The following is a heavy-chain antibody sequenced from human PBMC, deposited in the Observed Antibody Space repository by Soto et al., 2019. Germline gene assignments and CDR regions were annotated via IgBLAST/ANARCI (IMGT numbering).Heavy chain of an antibody. V-gene: IGHV4-39*01. CDR2: IYYTGRT. Sequence: QLQLQESGPGLVKPSETLSLTCTVSGGSISSSSYYWGWIRQPPGKGLEWIGSIYYTGRTYYNPSLKGRVTISVDTSKNQFSLKPSSVAAADTAVYYCARQRRYYYDSSGYPDYWGQGTLVTVSS. D-gene: IGHD3-22*01. CDR3: ARQRRYYYDSSGYPDY. J-gene: IGHJ4*02. CDR1: GGSISSSSYY.